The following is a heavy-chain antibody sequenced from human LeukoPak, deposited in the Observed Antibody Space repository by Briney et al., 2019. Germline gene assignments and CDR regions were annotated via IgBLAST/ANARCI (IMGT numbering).Heavy chain of an antibody. CDR1: GFTFSSYA. D-gene: IGHD1-26*01. J-gene: IGHJ4*02. CDR2: ISYDGSNK. CDR3: ARDTWVH. V-gene: IGHV3-30*04. Sequence: PGGSLRLSCAASGFTFSSYAMHWVRQAPGKGLEWVAVISYDGSNKYYADSVKGRFTISRDNSKNTLYLQMNSLRAEDTVVYYCARDTWVHWGQGTLVTVSS.